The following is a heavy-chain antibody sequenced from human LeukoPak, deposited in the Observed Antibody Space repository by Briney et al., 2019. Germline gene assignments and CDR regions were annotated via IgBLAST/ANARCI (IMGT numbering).Heavy chain of an antibody. V-gene: IGHV1-2*02. CDR3: ARDLSKHIRTKGRGATVNGGSGY. CDR1: GYTFTGYY. Sequence: ASVKVSCKASGYTFTGYYMHWVRQAPGQGLEWMGWINPNSGGTNYAQKFQGRVTMTRDTSISTAYMELSRLRSDDTAVYYCARDLSKHIRTKGRGATVNGGSGYWGQGTLVTVSS. CDR2: INPNSGGT. D-gene: IGHD2-8*01. J-gene: IGHJ4*02.